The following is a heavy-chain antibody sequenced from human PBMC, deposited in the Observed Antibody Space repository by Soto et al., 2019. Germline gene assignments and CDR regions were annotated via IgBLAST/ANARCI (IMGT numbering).Heavy chain of an antibody. CDR3: ARDDSSSWSFDY. CDR2: IWYDGSNK. Sequence: GGSLRLSCAASGFTFSSYGMHWVRQAPGKGLEWVAVIWYDGSNKYYADSVKGRFTISRDNSKNTLYLQMNSLRAEDTAVYYCARDDSSSWSFDYWGQGTLVTVSS. CDR1: GFTFSSYG. D-gene: IGHD6-13*01. J-gene: IGHJ4*02. V-gene: IGHV3-33*01.